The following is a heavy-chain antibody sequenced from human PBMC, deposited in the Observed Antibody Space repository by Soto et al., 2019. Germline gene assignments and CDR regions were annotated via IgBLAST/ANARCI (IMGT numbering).Heavy chain of an antibody. Sequence: ESGGGLVQPGGSLRLSCAASGFTFSSYAMSWVRQAPGKGLEWVSAISGSGGSTYYADSVKGRFTISRDNSKNTLYLQMNSLRAEDTAVYYCAKDSIAVAGTYYYGMDVWGQGTTVTVSS. J-gene: IGHJ6*02. CDR1: GFTFSSYA. D-gene: IGHD6-19*01. CDR3: AKDSIAVAGTYYYGMDV. CDR2: ISGSGGST. V-gene: IGHV3-23*01.